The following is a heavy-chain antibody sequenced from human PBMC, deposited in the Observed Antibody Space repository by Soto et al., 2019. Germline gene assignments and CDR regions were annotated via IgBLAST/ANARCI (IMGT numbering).Heavy chain of an antibody. Sequence: QVQLVESGRGVFQPGRSLRLSCAASGFTFSSYAMHWVRQAPGKGLEWVAVISYDGSNKYYADSVKGRFTISRDISKNTLYLQMNSLRAEDTAVYYCARAGGLLLDYWGQGTMVTVSS. CDR2: ISYDGSNK. D-gene: IGHD2-15*01. CDR3: ARAGGLLLDY. V-gene: IGHV3-30-3*01. J-gene: IGHJ4*02. CDR1: GFTFSSYA.